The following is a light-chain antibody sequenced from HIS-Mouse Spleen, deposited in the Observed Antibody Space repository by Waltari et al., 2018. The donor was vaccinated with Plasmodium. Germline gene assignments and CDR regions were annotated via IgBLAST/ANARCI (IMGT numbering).Light chain of an antibody. Sequence: SSELTQDPAVSVALGQTVRITCQGDSLRSYYASWYQQKPGQAPVLVIYGKNNRTSGIPDRFSGSSSGNTASVTITGAQAEDEADYYCNARDSSGNHQVFGGGTKLTVL. V-gene: IGLV3-19*01. CDR3: NARDSSGNHQV. CDR2: GKN. J-gene: IGLJ3*02. CDR1: SLRSYY.